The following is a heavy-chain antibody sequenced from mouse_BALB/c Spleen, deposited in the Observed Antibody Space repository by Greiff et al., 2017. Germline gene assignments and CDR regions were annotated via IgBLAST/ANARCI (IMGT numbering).Heavy chain of an antibody. CDR3: AREDYRYEGY. Sequence: VQLHQSGAELAKPGASVKMSCKASGYTFTSYWMHWVKQRPGQGLEWIGYINPSTGYTEYNQKFKDKATLTADKSSSTAYMQLSSLTSEDSAVYYCAREDYRYEGYWGQGTTLTVSS. J-gene: IGHJ2*01. CDR2: INPSTGYT. V-gene: IGHV1-7*01. CDR1: GYTFTSYW. D-gene: IGHD2-14*01.